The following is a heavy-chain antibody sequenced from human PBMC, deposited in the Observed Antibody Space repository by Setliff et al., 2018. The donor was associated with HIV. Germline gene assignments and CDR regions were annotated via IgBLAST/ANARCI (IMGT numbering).Heavy chain of an antibody. CDR3: AGSKGATRPSAEYFQN. V-gene: IGHV4-59*01. J-gene: IGHJ1*01. CDR2: IFYSGRT. CDR1: GGSIRSFY. Sequence: PSETLSLTCTVSGGSIRSFYWSWIRQPPGKGLEWIGDIFYSGRTNYNSSLKSRVTISLDTSKIQFALKLSSVTTADTAIYYCAGSKGATRPSAEYFQNWGQGTLVTVSS. D-gene: IGHD1-26*01.